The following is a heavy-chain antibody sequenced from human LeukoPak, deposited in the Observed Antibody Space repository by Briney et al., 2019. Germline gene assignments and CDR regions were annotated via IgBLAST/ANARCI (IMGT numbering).Heavy chain of an antibody. J-gene: IGHJ2*01. CDR2: IIPIFGTA. D-gene: IGHD5-18*01. CDR1: GGTFSSYA. CDR3: ARRAAMDDWYFDL. V-gene: IGHV1-69*01. Sequence: SVKVSCKASGGTFSSYAISWVRQAPGQGLEWMGGIIPIFGTANYAQKFQGRVTITADESTSTAYMELSGLRSEDTAVYYCARRAAMDDWYFDLWGRGTLVTVSS.